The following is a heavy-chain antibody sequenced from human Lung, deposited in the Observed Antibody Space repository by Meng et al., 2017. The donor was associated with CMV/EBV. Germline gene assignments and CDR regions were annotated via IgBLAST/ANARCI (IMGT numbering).Heavy chain of an antibody. J-gene: IGHJ6*02. V-gene: IGHV1-18*01. CDR1: GYTFTSYG. CDR3: ARDRRNYGMDV. Sequence: ASVXVSCEASGYTFTSYGISWVRQAPGQGLEWMGWISAYNGNTNYTQKLQGRVTMTTDTSTSTAYMELRSLRSDDTAVYYSARDRRNYGMDVWGQGPTVTVSS. CDR2: ISAYNGNT.